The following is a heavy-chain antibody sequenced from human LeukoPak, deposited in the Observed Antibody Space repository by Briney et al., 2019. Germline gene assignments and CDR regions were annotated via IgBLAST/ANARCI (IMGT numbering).Heavy chain of an antibody. D-gene: IGHD6-19*01. CDR3: AKGFLTVAGTGFDN. V-gene: IGHV3-23*01. CDR2: INGGGGGT. J-gene: IGHJ4*02. Sequence: PGGSLRLSCAASGFTFGSYAMSWVRQAPGKGLEWVSLINGGGGGTYYADSVKGRFTISRDNSKNTLNLQMNSLRPEDTAVYFCAKGFLTVAGTGFDNWGQGTLVTVSS. CDR1: GFTFGSYA.